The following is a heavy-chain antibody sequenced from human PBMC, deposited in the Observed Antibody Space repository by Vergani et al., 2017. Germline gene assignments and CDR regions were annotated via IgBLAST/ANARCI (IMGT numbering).Heavy chain of an antibody. J-gene: IGHJ4*02. D-gene: IGHD2-15*01. V-gene: IGHV4-39*01. CDR2: MDYSGST. CDR3: ASKRGACRAAYCHSYDF. CDR1: GDSVISTDYH. Sequence: QVQLQESGPGLVKPSETLSLTCTVSGDSVISTDYHWGWIRQPPGKGLEWIGSMDYSGSTSYNPSLGSRISISFETPKNQFSLRLTSVTAADTAVYYCASKRGACRAAYCHSYDFWGPGTLVGDS.